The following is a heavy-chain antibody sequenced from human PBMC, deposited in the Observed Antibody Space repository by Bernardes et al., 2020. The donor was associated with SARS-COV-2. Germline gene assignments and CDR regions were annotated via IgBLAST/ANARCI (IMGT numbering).Heavy chain of an antibody. CDR2: ISYDGSNK. D-gene: IGHD3-10*01. Sequence: GGSLRLSRAASGFTFSSYGMHWVRQAPGKGLEWVAVISYDGSNKYYADSVKGRFTISRDNSKNTLYLQMNSLRAEDTAVYYCAKDAMVRGVIGYYGMDVWGQGTTVTVSS. CDR1: GFTFSSYG. V-gene: IGHV3-30*18. J-gene: IGHJ6*02. CDR3: AKDAMVRGVIGYYGMDV.